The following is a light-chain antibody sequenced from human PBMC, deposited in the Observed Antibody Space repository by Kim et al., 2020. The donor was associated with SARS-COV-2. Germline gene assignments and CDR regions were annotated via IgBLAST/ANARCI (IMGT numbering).Light chain of an antibody. Sequence: PGQSITIACTGTSSDVGNYNLVSWYQQYPGKAPKLMIYEGSKRPSGVSIRFSGSKSGNTASLTISGLQAEDEADYYCCSYAGSSTVFGGGTQLTVL. CDR3: CSYAGSSTV. J-gene: IGLJ3*02. V-gene: IGLV2-23*01. CDR1: SSDVGNYNL. CDR2: EGS.